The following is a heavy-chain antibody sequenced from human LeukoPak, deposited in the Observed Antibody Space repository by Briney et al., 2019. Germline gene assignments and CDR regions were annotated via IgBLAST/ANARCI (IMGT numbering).Heavy chain of an antibody. CDR2: INPLGGST. CDR1: GYTFTSYY. V-gene: IGHV1-46*01. J-gene: IGHJ4*02. D-gene: IGHD3-3*01. Sequence: ASVKVSCKASGYTFTSYYVHWVRQAPGQGLEWMGIINPLGGSTNYAQKFQGRVTMTRDTSTSTVYMELSSLRSEDTAAYYCARAHDFWSGPFDYWGQGTLVTVSS. CDR3: ARAHDFWSGPFDY.